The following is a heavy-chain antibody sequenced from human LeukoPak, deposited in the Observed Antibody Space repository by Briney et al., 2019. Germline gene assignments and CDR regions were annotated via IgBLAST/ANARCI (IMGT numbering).Heavy chain of an antibody. D-gene: IGHD6-13*01. Sequence: PGGSLRLSCAASGFTFDDYAMHWVRHAPGRGLEWVSGISWNSGNIVYADSVKGRFTISRDNAKNSLYLQMNSLRPEDTAFYYCVKGATSSWYDWFDPWGQGTLVTVSS. CDR2: ISWNSGNI. V-gene: IGHV3-9*01. CDR1: GFTFDDYA. CDR3: VKGATSSWYDWFDP. J-gene: IGHJ5*02.